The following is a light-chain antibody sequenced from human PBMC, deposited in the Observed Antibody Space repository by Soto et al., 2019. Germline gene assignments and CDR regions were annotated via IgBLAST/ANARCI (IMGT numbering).Light chain of an antibody. J-gene: IGKJ1*01. CDR1: QSISSN. CDR3: QQYNNWPWT. CDR2: GAS. Sequence: EIVMTQSPATLSVSPGEGATLSCRASQSISSNLAWYQQKPGQAPRLLITGASTRATGIAARISGSGSGTEFTLTISSLQSEDFAVYYCQQYNNWPWTVGQGTKVEIK. V-gene: IGKV3-15*01.